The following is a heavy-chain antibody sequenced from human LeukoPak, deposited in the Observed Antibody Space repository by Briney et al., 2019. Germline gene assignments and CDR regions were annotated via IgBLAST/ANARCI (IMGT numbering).Heavy chain of an antibody. Sequence: GGSLRLSCAASGFTFSTYEMNWVRQAPGKGPEWVSYISGGGETIYFADSLKGRFTVSRDNAENSLYLQMNSLRAEDTAVYYCARAMMTTGGGVFDYWGQGTQVTVSS. CDR3: ARAMMTTGGGVFDY. CDR2: ISGGGETI. CDR1: GFTFSTYE. V-gene: IGHV3-48*03. D-gene: IGHD3-3*01. J-gene: IGHJ4*02.